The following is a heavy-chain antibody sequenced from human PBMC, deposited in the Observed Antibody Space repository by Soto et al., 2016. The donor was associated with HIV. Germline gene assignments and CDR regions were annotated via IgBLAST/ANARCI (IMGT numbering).Heavy chain of an antibody. CDR1: GDTFTSCG. CDR2: ISAYNGKT. CDR3: ARDYLDCSSTSCYAVYFDY. V-gene: IGHV1-18*01. Sequence: QVQLVQSGAEVKKPGASVKVSCKASGDTFTSCGFSWVRQAPGQGPEWMGWISAYNGKTNYTKKFQGRVTMTTDTSTSTAYLELRSLRSDDTAVYYCARDYLDCSSTSCYAVYFDYWGQGTLVTVSS. D-gene: IGHD2-2*01. J-gene: IGHJ4*02.